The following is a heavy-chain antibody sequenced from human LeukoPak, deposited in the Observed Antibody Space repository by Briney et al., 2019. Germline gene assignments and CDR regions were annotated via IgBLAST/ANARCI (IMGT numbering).Heavy chain of an antibody. CDR2: ISRDDTI. D-gene: IGHD3-22*01. J-gene: IGHJ4*02. Sequence: GGSLRLSCAVSGFTVSLNDMTWVRQAPGKGLECVSVISRDDTIFYADSVKGRFTISRANSTNTLYLQMNSQRADDTAVHYYARFDKWGQGTLVTGSS. CDR3: ARFDK. V-gene: IGHV3-53*01. CDR1: GFTVSLND.